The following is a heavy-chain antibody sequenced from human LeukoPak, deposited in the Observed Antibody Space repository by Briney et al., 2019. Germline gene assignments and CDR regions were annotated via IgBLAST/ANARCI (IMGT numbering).Heavy chain of an antibody. D-gene: IGHD1-26*01. Sequence: GASVKVSCKASGYTFTSYYMHWVRQAPGQGLEWMGIINPSGGSTSYAQKFQGRVTMTRNTSISTAYMELSSLRSEDTAVYYCARIINSGSYYLGYWGQGTLVTVSS. CDR2: INPSGGST. J-gene: IGHJ4*02. V-gene: IGHV1-46*01. CDR1: GYTFTSYY. CDR3: ARIINSGSYYLGY.